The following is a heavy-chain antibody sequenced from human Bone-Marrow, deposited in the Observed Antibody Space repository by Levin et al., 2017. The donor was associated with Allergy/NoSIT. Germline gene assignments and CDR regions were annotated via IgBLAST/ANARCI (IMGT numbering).Heavy chain of an antibody. D-gene: IGHD6-19*01. V-gene: IGHV3-23*01. CDR3: AKCRAYGTGWCNCFDP. CDR1: GFTVTTYG. J-gene: IGHJ5*02. CDR2: ITDRGTA. Sequence: ETLSLTCAASGFTVTTYGMSWVRQAPGKGLEWVSSITDRGTAHYKDSVRGRFTISRDNSKNTLFLQMNSLRAEDTAIYYCAKCRAYGTGWCNCFDPWGQGTLVTVPS.